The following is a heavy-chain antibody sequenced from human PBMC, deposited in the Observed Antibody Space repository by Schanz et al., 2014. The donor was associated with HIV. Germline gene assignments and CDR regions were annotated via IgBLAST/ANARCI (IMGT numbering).Heavy chain of an antibody. V-gene: IGHV3-30*03. CDR2: ISYDGSNR. CDR3: ARGRNGMGV. CDR1: GFTFRNFG. J-gene: IGHJ6*02. Sequence: QVQLVESGGGVVQPGKSLRLSCAASGFTFRNFGMHWVRQAPGKGLEWVAVISYDGSNRYYSDSVKGRFTISRDNSNNTLYLQMNSLTVDDTAVYYCARGRNGMGVWGPGTTVTVSS.